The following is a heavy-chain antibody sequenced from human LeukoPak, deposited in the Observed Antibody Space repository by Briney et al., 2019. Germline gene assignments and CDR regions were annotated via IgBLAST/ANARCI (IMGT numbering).Heavy chain of an antibody. CDR1: GFTFSSYA. D-gene: IGHD2-15*01. CDR3: ARAGLALDYYYYGMDV. Sequence: PGGSLRLSCAASGFTFSSYAMSWVRQAPGKGLEWVSAISGSGGSTYCADSVKGRFTISRDNSKNTLYLQMNSLRAEDTAVYYCARAGLALDYYYYGMDVWGQGTTVTVSS. V-gene: IGHV3-23*01. CDR2: ISGSGGST. J-gene: IGHJ6*02.